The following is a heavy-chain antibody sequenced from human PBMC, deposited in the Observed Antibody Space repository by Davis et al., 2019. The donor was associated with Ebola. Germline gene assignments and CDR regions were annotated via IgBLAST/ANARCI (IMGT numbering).Heavy chain of an antibody. CDR1: GFTVSDNY. Sequence: GGSLRLPCAASGFTVSDNYMRWVRQAPGKGLEWVCVIYSGGLTYYADSVKGRFTISRDAFKNTLYLQLNSLRAEDTAIYYCARDIISGSHNAGLGYWGQGALVTVPS. D-gene: IGHD1-26*01. CDR2: IYSGGLT. J-gene: IGHJ4*02. CDR3: ARDIISGSHNAGLGY. V-gene: IGHV3-53*01.